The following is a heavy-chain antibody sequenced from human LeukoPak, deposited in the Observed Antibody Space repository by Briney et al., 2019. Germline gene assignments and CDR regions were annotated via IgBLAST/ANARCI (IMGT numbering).Heavy chain of an antibody. CDR1: GFTSSDYY. Sequence: GGSLRLSCAGSGFTSSDYYMSWVRQAPGKGLEWVSSISDSGGRTFYADSVKGRFTISRDNSKNMLFLQMNSLRVEDTAVYYCAKDLSRAVAADWFDPWAQGTLVTVSS. J-gene: IGHJ5*02. CDR2: ISDSGGRT. CDR3: AKDLSRAVAADWFDP. V-gene: IGHV3-23*01. D-gene: IGHD6-19*01.